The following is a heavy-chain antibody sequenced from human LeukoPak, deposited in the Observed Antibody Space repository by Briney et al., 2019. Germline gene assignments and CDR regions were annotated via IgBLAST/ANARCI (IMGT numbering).Heavy chain of an antibody. V-gene: IGHV4-61*02. Sequence: SQTLSLTCCVSGGSISSDRYYSSWIRHPARKGLEWIGRVYCSGTTNQNPSLKSRITISIDTSKNQFSLKLNSVTAADTAVYYCARLGYGLKGSYDAFDMWGQGTMVTVSS. CDR3: ARLGYGLKGSYDAFDM. D-gene: IGHD5-18*01. CDR1: GGSISSDRYY. J-gene: IGHJ3*02. CDR2: VYCSGTT.